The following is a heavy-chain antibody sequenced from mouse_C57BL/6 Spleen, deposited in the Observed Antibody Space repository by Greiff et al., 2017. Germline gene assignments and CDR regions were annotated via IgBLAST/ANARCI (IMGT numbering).Heavy chain of an antibody. CDR3: AREKDSSGSFAY. Sequence: QVQLQQSGPELVKPGASVKISCKASGYAFSSSWMNWVKQRPGKGLEWIGRIYPGDGDTNYNGKFKGKATLTADKSSSTAYMQLSSLTSEASAVYFCAREKDSSGSFAYWGQGTLVTVSA. CDR2: IYPGDGDT. V-gene: IGHV1-82*01. CDR1: GYAFSSSW. D-gene: IGHD3-2*02. J-gene: IGHJ3*01.